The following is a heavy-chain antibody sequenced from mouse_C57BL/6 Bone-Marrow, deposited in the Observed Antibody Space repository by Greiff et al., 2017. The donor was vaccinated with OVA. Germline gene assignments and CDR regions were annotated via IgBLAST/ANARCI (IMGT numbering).Heavy chain of an antibody. CDR3: ARFGNYLAWFAY. CDR2: INPYNGGT. J-gene: IGHJ3*01. D-gene: IGHD2-1*01. CDR1: GYTFTDYY. Sequence: VQLQQSGPVLVKPGASVKMSCKASGYTFTDYYMTWVKQSHGKSLEWIGVINPYNGGTSYNQKFKGKATLTDDKSSSTAYMELNSLTSEDSAVYYCARFGNYLAWFAYWGQGTLVTVSA. V-gene: IGHV1-19*01.